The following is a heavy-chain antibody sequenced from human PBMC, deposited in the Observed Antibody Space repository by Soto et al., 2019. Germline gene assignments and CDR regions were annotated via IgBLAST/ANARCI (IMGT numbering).Heavy chain of an antibody. Sequence: ASVKVSCKASGYTSTCYYMHWVRQAPGQGLEWMGWINPNSGGTNYAQKFQGWVTMTRDTSISTAYMELNSLRAEDTAVYYCAREFRIVVVPAAMPYYGMDVWGQGTTVTVSS. CDR3: AREFRIVVVPAAMPYYGMDV. CDR2: INPNSGGT. V-gene: IGHV1-2*04. D-gene: IGHD2-2*01. CDR1: GYTSTCYY. J-gene: IGHJ6*02.